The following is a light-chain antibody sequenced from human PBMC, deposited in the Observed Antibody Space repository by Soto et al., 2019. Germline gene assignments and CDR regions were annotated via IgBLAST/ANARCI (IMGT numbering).Light chain of an antibody. J-gene: IGLJ1*01. CDR3: SSYTSSSTPRYV. V-gene: IGLV2-14*01. CDR2: DVS. Sequence: QSVLTQPASVSGSPGQSITISCTGTSSDVGGYNYFSWYQQHPGKAPKLMIYDVSNRPSGVSNRFSGSKSGNTASLTISGLQAEDEADYYCSSYTSSSTPRYVFGTGTKLTVL. CDR1: SSDVGGYNY.